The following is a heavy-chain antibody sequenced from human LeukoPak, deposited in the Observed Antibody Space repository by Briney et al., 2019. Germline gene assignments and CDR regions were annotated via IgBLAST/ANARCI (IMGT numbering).Heavy chain of an antibody. Sequence: SETLSLTCTVSGGSISSSSYYWGWIRQPPGKGLEWIGSIYYSGSTYYNPSLKSRVTISVDTSKNQFSLKLSSVTAADTAVYYCASLAAAGTPVDYWGQGTLVTVSS. CDR3: ASLAAAGTPVDY. D-gene: IGHD6-13*01. CDR1: GGSISSSSYY. J-gene: IGHJ4*02. V-gene: IGHV4-39*07. CDR2: IYYSGST.